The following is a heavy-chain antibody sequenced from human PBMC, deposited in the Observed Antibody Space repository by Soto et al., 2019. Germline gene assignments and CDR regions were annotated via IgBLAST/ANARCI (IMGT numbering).Heavy chain of an antibody. CDR3: CADGTNYGSCDY. Sequence: GGSLRLSCAASGFRFSDAWMTWVRQVPGRGLEWVGRIKSKLRDGETDYAAAVKGRFTISRDDSKSTLYLHMHSLTAEDTAVYYCCADGTNYGSCDYWGQGXLFTVHS. D-gene: IGHD1-1*01. J-gene: IGHJ4*02. CDR1: GFRFSDAW. V-gene: IGHV3-15*01. CDR2: IKSKLRDGET.